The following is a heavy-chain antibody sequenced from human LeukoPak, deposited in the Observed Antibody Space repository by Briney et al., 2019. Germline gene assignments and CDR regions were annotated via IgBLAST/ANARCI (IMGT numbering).Heavy chain of an antibody. CDR3: ARGIKEKILILAGIAAVVFDY. V-gene: IGHV4-59*01. CDR1: VGSISSYS. D-gene: IGHD6-13*01. Sequence: SGTLSLTCTVSVGSISSYSWSWIRHPPGKGLEWIGYIYYSGSTNYNPSLKSRVTISVDTSKDQFSLKLSSVTAADTAVYYCARGIKEKILILAGIAAVVFDYWGQGTLVTVSS. J-gene: IGHJ4*02. CDR2: IYYSGST.